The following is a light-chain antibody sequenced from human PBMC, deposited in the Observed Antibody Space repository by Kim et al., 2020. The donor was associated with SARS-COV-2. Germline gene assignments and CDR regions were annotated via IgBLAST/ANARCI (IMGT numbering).Light chain of an antibody. Sequence: VSPGQTAYITCSGDKLGDKYTCWYQQKPGQFPVLVIYQDTKRPSGIPERFSGSNSGNTATLTISGTQAMDEADYYCQVWDSSTVVFGGGTKVTVL. CDR3: QVWDSSTVV. CDR1: KLGDKY. V-gene: IGLV3-1*01. CDR2: QDT. J-gene: IGLJ2*01.